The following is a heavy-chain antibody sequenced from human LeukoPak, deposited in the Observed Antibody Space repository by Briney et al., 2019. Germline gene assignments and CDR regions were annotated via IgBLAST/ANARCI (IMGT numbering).Heavy chain of an antibody. V-gene: IGHV4-30-4*08. CDR2: IYYSGST. CDR1: GGSISSGGYY. CDR3: AREALVPARSFDY. J-gene: IGHJ4*02. D-gene: IGHD2-2*01. Sequence: SETLSLTCTVSGGSISSGGYYWSWIRQPPGKGLEWIGYIYYSGSTYYNPSLKSRVTISVDTSKNQFSLRLSSVTAADTAVYYCAREALVPARSFDYWGQGTLVTVSS.